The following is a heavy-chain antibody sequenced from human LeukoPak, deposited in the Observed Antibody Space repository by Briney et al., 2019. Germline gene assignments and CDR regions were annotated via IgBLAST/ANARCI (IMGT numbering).Heavy chain of an antibody. CDR2: ISGSSTYI. CDR3: ARLGTGSPLAYSFDV. D-gene: IGHD2-21*01. CDR1: GFTFSSYT. Sequence: AGSLRLSCAASGFTFSSYTMNWVRQAPGKGLEWVSSISGSSTYIYYADSVKDRFTISRDNAKNSLYLQMNSLRVEDTAVYYCARLGTGSPLAYSFDVWGQGTMLTVSS. V-gene: IGHV3-21*01. J-gene: IGHJ3*01.